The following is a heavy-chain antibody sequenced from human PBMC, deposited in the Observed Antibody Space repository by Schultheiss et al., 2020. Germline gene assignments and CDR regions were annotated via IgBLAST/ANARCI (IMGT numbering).Heavy chain of an antibody. J-gene: IGHJ3*01. D-gene: IGHD5-12*01. V-gene: IGHV3-23*01. CDR1: GFTFNDYA. Sequence: GGSLRLSCAASGFTFNDYAMTWVRQAPGKGLEWVAAITGSGMNAYYPDSVKGRFTVSRDSSKNTVHLQMTSLRAEDTAIYFCAKALRPCAYQMLCGYEAYDVWGQGTMVTVSS. CDR3: AKALRPCAYQMLCGYEAYDV. CDR2: ITGSGMNA.